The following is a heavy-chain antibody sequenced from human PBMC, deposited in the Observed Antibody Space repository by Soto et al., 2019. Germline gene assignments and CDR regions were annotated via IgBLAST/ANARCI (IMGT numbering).Heavy chain of an antibody. D-gene: IGHD3-16*02. CDR2: TSYDGSDK. CDR1: GFDFSSYC. CDR3: AKSHPITVISLDY. V-gene: IGHV3-30*18. Sequence: GGSLRLSCAASGFDFSSYCMHWVRQAPGKGLEWVAVTSYDGSDKYYADSVKGRFTISRDNTENTLYLQMNSLRAEDTAVYYCAKSHPITVISLDYWGQGILVTVSS. J-gene: IGHJ4*02.